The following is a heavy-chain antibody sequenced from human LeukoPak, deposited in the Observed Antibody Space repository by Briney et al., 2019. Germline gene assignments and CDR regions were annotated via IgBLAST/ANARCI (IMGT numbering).Heavy chain of an antibody. V-gene: IGHV4-34*01. CDR2: INHSGGT. J-gene: IGHJ1*01. CDR1: GESLTDIMGFY. CDR3: ARRGSSLGSEYFLQ. Sequence: SETLCLTSTVSGESLTDIMGFYWGWIRQTPGKGLEWFGEINHSGGTKYTPSLATRLSKSVDHTRNQSSLDVRSVTAAVSGGYYCARRGSSLGSEYFLQWGPGTQVTVSS. D-gene: IGHD2-15*01.